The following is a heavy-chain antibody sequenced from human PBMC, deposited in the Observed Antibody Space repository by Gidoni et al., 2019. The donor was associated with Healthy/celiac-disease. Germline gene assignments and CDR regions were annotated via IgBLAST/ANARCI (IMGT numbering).Heavy chain of an antibody. Sequence: EVQLVESGGGLIQPGGSLRLSCAASGFTVSSNYMSWVRQAPGKGLEWVSVIYSGGSTYYADSVKGRFTISRDNSKNTLYLQMNSLRAEDTAVYYCARGDWNDLGAFDIWGQGTMVTVSS. CDR1: GFTVSSNY. J-gene: IGHJ3*02. CDR2: IYSGGST. D-gene: IGHD1-1*01. V-gene: IGHV3-53*01. CDR3: ARGDWNDLGAFDI.